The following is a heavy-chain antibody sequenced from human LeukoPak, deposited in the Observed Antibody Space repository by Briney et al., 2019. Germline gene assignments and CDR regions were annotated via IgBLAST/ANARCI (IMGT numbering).Heavy chain of an antibody. J-gene: IGHJ6*02. Sequence: ASVKVSCKASGYTFTGYYMHWVRQAPGQGLEWMGWINPNSGGTNYAQKFQGWVTMTRDTSTSTAYMELSRLRSDDTAVYYCARAVSIAARRPPNTYYYYYGMDVWGQGTTVTVSS. D-gene: IGHD6-6*01. CDR1: GYTFTGYY. CDR2: INPNSGGT. V-gene: IGHV1-2*04. CDR3: ARAVSIAARRPPNTYYYYYGMDV.